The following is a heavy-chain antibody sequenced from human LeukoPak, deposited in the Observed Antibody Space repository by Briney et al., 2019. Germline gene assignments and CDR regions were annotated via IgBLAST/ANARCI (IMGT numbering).Heavy chain of an antibody. CDR3: ARWSESNDY. CDR2: IKEDRSEK. CDR1: GFSFSNFW. J-gene: IGHJ4*02. V-gene: IGHV3-7*05. Sequence: GGCLRLSCAASGFSFSNFWMSWVRQAPGKGLEWVANIKEDRSEKYYVDSVKGRFTISRDNAKNSLYLQMNSLRAEDTAVYYCARWSESNDYWGQGTLVSVSS.